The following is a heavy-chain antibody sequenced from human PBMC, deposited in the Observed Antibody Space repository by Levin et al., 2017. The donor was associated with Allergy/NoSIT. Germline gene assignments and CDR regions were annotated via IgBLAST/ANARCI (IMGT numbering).Heavy chain of an antibody. CDR2: IYYSGST. CDR3: AKSSQERFNPHNYYDSRDFDY. Sequence: SETLSLTCTVSGGSVSSGSYYWSWIRQPPGKGLEWIGYIYYSGSTNYNPSLKSRVTISVDTSKNQFSLKLSSVTAADTAVYYCAKSSQERFNPHNYYDSRDFDYWGQGTLVTVSS. CDR1: GGSVSSGSYY. V-gene: IGHV4-61*01. D-gene: IGHD3-22*01. J-gene: IGHJ4*02.